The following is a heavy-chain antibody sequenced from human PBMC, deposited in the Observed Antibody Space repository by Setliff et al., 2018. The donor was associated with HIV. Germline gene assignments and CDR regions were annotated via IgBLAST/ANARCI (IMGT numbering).Heavy chain of an antibody. CDR2: IYYSGST. CDR3: ARGVTGYNDAFDI. CDR1: GGSISSND. Sequence: SETLSLTCTVSGGSISSNDWSWIRQPPGKGLEWIGYIYYSGSTNYNPSLKSRVTISVDTSKNQFSLKLSSVTAADTAVYYCARGVTGYNDAFDIWGQGTMVTVSS. V-gene: IGHV4-59*01. J-gene: IGHJ3*02. D-gene: IGHD3-9*01.